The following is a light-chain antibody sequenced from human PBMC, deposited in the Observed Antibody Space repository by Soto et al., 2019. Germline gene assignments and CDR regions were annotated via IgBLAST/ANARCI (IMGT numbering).Light chain of an antibody. Sequence: EIVMTQSPATLSVSPGERATLSCRASQSVSSNLAWYQHKPGQAPRLLIYGASTRATGIPARFSGSGSGTEFTLTINSLQSEDFAVYYCQHFNNWPITFGGGTKVDIK. V-gene: IGKV3-15*01. J-gene: IGKJ4*01. CDR2: GAS. CDR1: QSVSSN. CDR3: QHFNNWPIT.